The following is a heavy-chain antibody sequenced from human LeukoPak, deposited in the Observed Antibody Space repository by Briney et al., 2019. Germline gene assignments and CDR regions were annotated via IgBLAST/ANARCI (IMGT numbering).Heavy chain of an antibody. D-gene: IGHD3-9*01. CDR2: IYYSGST. J-gene: IGHJ5*02. Sequence: PSETLSLTCTVSGGSISSYYWSWIRQPPGKGLEWIGYIYYSGSTNYNPSLKSRVTISVDTSKNQFSLKLSSVTAADTAVYYCARDLSDILPGYGWFDPGGQGALVTVSS. CDR3: ARDLSDILPGYGWFDP. CDR1: GGSISSYY. V-gene: IGHV4-59*01.